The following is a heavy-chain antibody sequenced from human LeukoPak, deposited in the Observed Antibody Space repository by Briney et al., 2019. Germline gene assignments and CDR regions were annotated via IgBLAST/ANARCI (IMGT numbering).Heavy chain of an antibody. CDR1: GFRVSTYW. D-gene: IGHD6-6*01. CDR3: ARGGDSNSFIGFFY. V-gene: IGHV3-74*01. CDR2: INSGGSNT. Sequence: GGSLRLSCAASGFRVSTYWMHWVRQAPGKGLVWVSRINSGGSNTDYADSVKGRFTISRDHAKNTLYLQMNSLRAEDTAVYDCARGGDSNSFIGFFYWGQGTLVTVSS. J-gene: IGHJ4*02.